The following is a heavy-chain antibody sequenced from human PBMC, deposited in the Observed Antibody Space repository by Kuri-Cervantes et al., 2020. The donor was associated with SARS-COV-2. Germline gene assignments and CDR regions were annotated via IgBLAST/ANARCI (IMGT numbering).Heavy chain of an antibody. J-gene: IGHJ1*01. CDR3: ARDLHKADWGYGSGSYYNAKGSFQH. CDR2: INPNSGGT. V-gene: IGHV1-2*02. Sequence: ASVKVSCKASGYTFTGYYMHWVRQAPGQGLEWMGWINPNSGGTNYAQKFQGRVTMTRDTSISTAYMELSSLRPEDTAVYYCARDLHKADWGYGSGSYYNAKGSFQHWGQGTLVTVSS. CDR1: GYTFTGYY. D-gene: IGHD3-10*01.